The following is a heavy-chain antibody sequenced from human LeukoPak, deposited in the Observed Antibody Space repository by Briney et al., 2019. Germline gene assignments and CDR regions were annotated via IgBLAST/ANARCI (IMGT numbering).Heavy chain of an antibody. V-gene: IGHV1-69*13. CDR1: GYTFTSYD. Sequence: AASVKVSCKASGYTFTSYDINWVRQAPGQGLEWMGGIIPIFGTANYAQKFQGRVTITADESTSTAYMELSSLRSEDTAVYYCASKTTGYYDYYYYGMDVWGQGTTVTVSS. CDR3: ASKTTGYYDYYYYGMDV. D-gene: IGHD3-9*01. CDR2: IIPIFGTA. J-gene: IGHJ6*02.